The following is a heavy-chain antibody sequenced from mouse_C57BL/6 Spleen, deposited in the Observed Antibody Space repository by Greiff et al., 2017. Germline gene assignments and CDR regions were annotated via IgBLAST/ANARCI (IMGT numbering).Heavy chain of an antibody. CDR1: GFTFSNYW. D-gene: IGHD2-4*01. J-gene: IGHJ4*01. V-gene: IGHV6-3*01. CDR3: TGGNYDPLAAMDY. Sequence: EVKLVASGGGLVQPGGSMKLSCVASGFTFSNYWMNWVRQSPEKGLEWVAQIRLKSDNYATHYAESVKGRFTISRDDSKSSVYLQMNNLSAEDTGIDYCTGGNYDPLAAMDYWGQGTSVTVSS. CDR2: IRLKSDNYAT.